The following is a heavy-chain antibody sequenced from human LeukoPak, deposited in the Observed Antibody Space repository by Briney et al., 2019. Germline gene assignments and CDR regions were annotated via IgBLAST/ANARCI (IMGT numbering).Heavy chain of an antibody. CDR2: IYTSGST. CDR1: GGSISSSSYY. V-gene: IGHV4-39*07. J-gene: IGHJ4*02. D-gene: IGHD3-10*01. Sequence: PSETLSLTCTVSGGSISSSSYYWGWIRQPPGKGLEWIGRIYTSGSTNYNPSLKSRVTMSVDTSKNQFSLKLSSVTAADTAVYYCARDRYYYGSGSPDRLDYWGQGTLVTVSS. CDR3: ARDRYYYGSGSPDRLDY.